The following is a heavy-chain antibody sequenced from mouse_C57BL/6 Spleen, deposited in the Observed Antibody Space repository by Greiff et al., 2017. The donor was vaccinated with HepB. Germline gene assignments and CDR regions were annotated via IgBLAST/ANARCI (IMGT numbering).Heavy chain of an antibody. CDR2: FYTGSGSI. V-gene: IGHV1-62-2*01. Sequence: VQLQQSGAELVKPGASVKLSCKASGYTFTEYTMHWVKQRSGQGLGWIGWFYTGSGSIKYNEKFKDKATLTADKSSSPVYMELSRLTSEDSAVYVCARNEEVPYYYGSSYDWYFDVWGTGTTVTVSS. J-gene: IGHJ1*03. CDR3: ARNEEVPYYYGSSYDWYFDV. CDR1: GYTFTEYT. D-gene: IGHD1-1*01.